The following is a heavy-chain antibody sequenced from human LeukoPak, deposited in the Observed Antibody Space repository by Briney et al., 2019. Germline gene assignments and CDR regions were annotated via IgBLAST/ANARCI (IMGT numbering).Heavy chain of an antibody. V-gene: IGHV1-69*04. J-gene: IGHJ6*02. CDR2: IIPILGIA. CDR3: ARGGYYYGSGSYYNAYYYGMDV. Sequence: SVKVSCKASGGTFSSYAISWVRQAPGQGLEWMGRIIPILGIANYAQKFQGRVTITADKSTSTAYMELSSLRSEGTAVYYCARGGYYYGSGSYYNAYYYGMDVWGQGTTVTVSS. D-gene: IGHD3-10*01. CDR1: GGTFSSYA.